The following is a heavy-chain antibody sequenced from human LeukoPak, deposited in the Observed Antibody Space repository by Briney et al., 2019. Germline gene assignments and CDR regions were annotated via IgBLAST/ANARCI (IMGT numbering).Heavy chain of an antibody. CDR3: AKGYCTSTSCYTYYYHYMDV. CDR1: GFTFSSYA. V-gene: IGHV3-30-3*01. J-gene: IGHJ6*03. D-gene: IGHD2-2*02. Sequence: PGGSLRLSCAASGFTFSSYAMHWVCQAPGKGLEWVAVISYDGSNKYYADSVKGRFTISRDNSKNTLYLQMNSLRAEDTAVYYCAKGYCTSTSCYTYYYHYMDVWGKGTTVTVSS. CDR2: ISYDGSNK.